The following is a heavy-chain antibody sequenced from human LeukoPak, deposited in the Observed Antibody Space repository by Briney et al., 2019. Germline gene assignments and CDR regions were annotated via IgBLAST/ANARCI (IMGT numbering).Heavy chain of an antibody. D-gene: IGHD6-19*01. CDR2: INSDGSST. CDR3: ARDQEEQWLVHGPKDYYYYMDV. CDR1: GFTFSSYW. V-gene: IGHV3-74*01. Sequence: GGSLRLSCAASGFTFSSYWMHWVRQAPGKGLVWVSRINSDGSSTSYADSVKGRFTISRDNAKNTLYLQMNSLRAEDTAVYYCARDQEEQWLVHGPKDYYYYMDVWGKGTTVTVSS. J-gene: IGHJ6*03.